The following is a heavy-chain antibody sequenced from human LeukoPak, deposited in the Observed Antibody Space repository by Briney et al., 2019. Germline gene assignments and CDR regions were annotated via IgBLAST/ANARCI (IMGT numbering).Heavy chain of an antibody. CDR1: GGSISSYY. CDR3: AAARGIRYYFDY. CDR2: IYYSGST. D-gene: IGHD3-16*01. Sequence: YPSETLSLTCTVSGGSISSYYWSWIRQPPGKGLEWIGYIYYSGSTNYNPSLKSRVTISVDTSKNQFSLKLSSVTAADTAVYYCAAARGIRYYFDYWGQGTLFTVSS. J-gene: IGHJ4*02. V-gene: IGHV4-59*01.